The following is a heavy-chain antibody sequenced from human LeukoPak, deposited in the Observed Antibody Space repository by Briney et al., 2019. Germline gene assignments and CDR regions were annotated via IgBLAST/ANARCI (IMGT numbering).Heavy chain of an antibody. J-gene: IGHJ1*01. V-gene: IGHV1-69*05. CDR1: GSTFSSYA. CDR3: ASTWGELWDFWSEGYFQH. CDR2: IIPIFGTA. D-gene: IGHD3-3*01. Sequence: SVKVSCKASGSTFSSYAISWVRQAPGQGLEWMGRIIPIFGTANYAQKFQGRVTITTDESTSTAYMELSSLRSEDTAVYYCASTWGELWDFWSEGYFQHWGQGTLVTVSS.